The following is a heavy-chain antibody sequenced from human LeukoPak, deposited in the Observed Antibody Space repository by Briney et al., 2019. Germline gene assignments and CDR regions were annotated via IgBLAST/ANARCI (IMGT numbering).Heavy chain of an antibody. CDR2: ISRGGST. CDR1: GESFSAYF. D-gene: IGHD4-17*01. V-gene: IGHV4-34*01. Sequence: SETLSLTCAVYGESFSAYFWTWIRQPPGKGLEWIGEISRGGSTNYSPSLKTRVTIPLDTSNNQGSLTLSSVTAADTAMYYCGVSTTRATTRTIDYWGQGTLVTVSS. CDR3: GVSTTRATTRTIDY. J-gene: IGHJ4*02.